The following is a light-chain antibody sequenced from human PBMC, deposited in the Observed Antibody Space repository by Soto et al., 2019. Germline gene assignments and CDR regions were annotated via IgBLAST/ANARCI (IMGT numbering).Light chain of an antibody. CDR3: CSFTSITTYV. V-gene: IGLV2-14*01. CDR2: EVS. CDR1: SSDVGAYNY. Sequence: QSVPTQPASVRGSLGQTITISCTGTSSDVGAYNYVSWYQQQPGKAPKLMISEVSNRPSGVSNRFSGSKSGNTASLIISGLQAEDEADYYCCSFTSITTYVFGTGTKVTVL. J-gene: IGLJ1*01.